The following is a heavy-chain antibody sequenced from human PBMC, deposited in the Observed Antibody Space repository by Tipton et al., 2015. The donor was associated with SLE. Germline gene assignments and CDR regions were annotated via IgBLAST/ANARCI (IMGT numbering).Heavy chain of an antibody. CDR1: GGSISSNHYY. D-gene: IGHD2-21*02. V-gene: IGHV4-39*01. CDR3: ATLDHCGGDCYSTFEY. J-gene: IGHJ4*02. CDR2: LYYSGST. Sequence: TLSLTCTVSGGSISSNHYYWGWIRQSPGKGLEWIGSLYYSGSTYYNPSLKSRVTLSVGTSKKQFSLKLNSVTAADTAVYYCATLDHCGGDCYSTFEYWGQGVLVTVSS.